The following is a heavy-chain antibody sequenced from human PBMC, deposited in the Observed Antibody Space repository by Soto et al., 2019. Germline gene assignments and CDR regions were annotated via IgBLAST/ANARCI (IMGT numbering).Heavy chain of an antibody. J-gene: IGHJ6*02. CDR2: IWYDGSNK. V-gene: IGHV3-33*01. D-gene: IGHD1-26*01. CDR1: GFTFSSYG. CDR3: ARDRGSYYGVYGMDV. Sequence: QVQLVESGGGVVQPGRSLRLSCAASGFTFSSYGMHWVRQAPGKGLEWVAVIWYDGSNKYYADSVKGRFTISRDNSKNTLYLQMNSLRAEDTAVYYCARDRGSYYGVYGMDVWGQGTTVTVSS.